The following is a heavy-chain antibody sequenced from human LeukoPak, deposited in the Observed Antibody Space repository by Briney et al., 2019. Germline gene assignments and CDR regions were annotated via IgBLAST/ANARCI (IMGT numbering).Heavy chain of an antibody. V-gene: IGHV3-11*05. J-gene: IGHJ4*02. D-gene: IGHD4-23*01. CDR2: ISSSSSYT. Sequence: PGGSLRLSCAASGFTFSDYYMSWIRQAPGKGLEWVSYISSSSSYTNYADSVKGRFTISRDNAKNSLYLQMNSLRAEDTAVYYCARGGIDYGGLPWDYWGQGTLVTVSS. CDR1: GFTFSDYY. CDR3: ARGGIDYGGLPWDY.